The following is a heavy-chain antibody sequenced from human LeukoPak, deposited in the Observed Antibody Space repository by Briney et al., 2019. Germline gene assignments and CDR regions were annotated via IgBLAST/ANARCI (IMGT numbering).Heavy chain of an antibody. Sequence: GGSLRLSCAASGFTFSSYSMNWVRQAPGKGLEWVSSISSSSSNIYYADSVRGRFTISRDNAENSLYLQMNSLRDEDTAVYYCARDPYSGGYGAYYYYYMDVWGKGTTVTVSS. CDR1: GFTFSSYS. V-gene: IGHV3-21*01. J-gene: IGHJ6*03. D-gene: IGHD6-19*01. CDR3: ARDPYSGGYGAYYYYYMDV. CDR2: ISSSSSNI.